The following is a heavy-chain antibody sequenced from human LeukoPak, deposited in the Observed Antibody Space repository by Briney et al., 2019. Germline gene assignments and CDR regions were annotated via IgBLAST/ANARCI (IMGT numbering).Heavy chain of an antibody. CDR1: GFSFGDYW. Sequence: PGGSLRLSCAASGFSFGDYWMSWVRQAPGKGLVWVAHIRRDGTDKRYVDSVKGRFTISRDNAKSSLFLQMNSLRAEDTAVYFCARNLATVDSSWFDPWGQGTLVTVSS. V-gene: IGHV3-7*01. CDR2: IRRDGTDK. J-gene: IGHJ5*02. D-gene: IGHD6-13*01. CDR3: ARNLATVDSSWFDP.